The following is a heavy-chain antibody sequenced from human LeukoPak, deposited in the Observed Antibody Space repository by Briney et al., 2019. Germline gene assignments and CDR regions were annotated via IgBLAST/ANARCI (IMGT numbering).Heavy chain of an antibody. CDR2: INGDGSST. J-gene: IGHJ5*02. Sequence: GGSLRLSCAASGFTFSSYWMHWVRQAPGKGLVWVSRINGDGSSTTYADSVKGRFTISRDNSKNTLYLQMNSLRAEDTAVYYCAREVGTGWFDPWGQGTLVTVSS. CDR1: GFTFSSYW. CDR3: AREVGTGWFDP. D-gene: IGHD1-26*01. V-gene: IGHV3-74*01.